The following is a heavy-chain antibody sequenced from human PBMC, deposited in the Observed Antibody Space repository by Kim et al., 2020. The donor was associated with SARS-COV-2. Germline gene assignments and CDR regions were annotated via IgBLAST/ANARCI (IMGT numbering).Heavy chain of an antibody. D-gene: IGHD2-21*02. V-gene: IGHV3-23*01. J-gene: IGHJ4*02. Sequence: YAGSVEGRYTISRDNSKNTLYLQRNSLRAEDTAVFYCAKTRGGGDWTHFDYWGQGTLVTVSS. CDR3: AKTRGGGDWTHFDY.